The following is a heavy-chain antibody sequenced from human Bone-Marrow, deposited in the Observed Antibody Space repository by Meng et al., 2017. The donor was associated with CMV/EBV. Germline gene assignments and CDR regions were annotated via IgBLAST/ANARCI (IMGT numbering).Heavy chain of an antibody. J-gene: IGHJ3*02. Sequence: GESLKISCVASGFTFSSYWMHWVRQAPGKGLVWVSRINSDGSSTSYADSVKGRFTISRDNAKNTLYLQMNSLRAEDTAVYYCARDQGSSWYWGCAFDIWAKGTMVTVSS. CDR2: INSDGSST. CDR3: ARDQGSSWYWGCAFDI. CDR1: GFTFSSYW. V-gene: IGHV3-74*01. D-gene: IGHD6-13*01.